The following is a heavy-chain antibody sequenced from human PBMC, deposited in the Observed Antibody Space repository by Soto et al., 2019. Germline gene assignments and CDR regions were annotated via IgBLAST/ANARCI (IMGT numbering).Heavy chain of an antibody. CDR2: ISGDETRI. CDR3: ARDKDAGWFVMDV. J-gene: IGHJ6*02. D-gene: IGHD3-10*01. CDR1: GFGFNFFG. V-gene: IGHV3-30*03. Sequence: QVHLVESGGAVVQPGTSLRLSCVASGFGFNFFGMHWVRQAPGKGLEWVAGISGDETRIYYADDMRGRATISRVNSESTLYLHMNSLRPEDTALYYCARDKDAGWFVMDVWGQGTTVTV.